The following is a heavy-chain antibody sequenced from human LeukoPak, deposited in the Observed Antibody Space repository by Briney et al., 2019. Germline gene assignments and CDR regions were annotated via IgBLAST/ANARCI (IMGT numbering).Heavy chain of an antibody. Sequence: PGGSLRLSCAASGFTFSSYAMSWVRQAPGKGLEWVSGITGSGGSTFYADSVKGRFTISRDNSKNTLFLQMESLRAEDTAVYYCAKEERRDSSGYHFDYWGQGTLVTVSS. D-gene: IGHD3-22*01. CDR1: GFTFSSYA. V-gene: IGHV3-23*01. CDR3: AKEERRDSSGYHFDY. CDR2: ITGSGGST. J-gene: IGHJ4*02.